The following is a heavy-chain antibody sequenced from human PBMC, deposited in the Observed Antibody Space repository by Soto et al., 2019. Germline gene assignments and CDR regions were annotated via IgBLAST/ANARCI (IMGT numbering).Heavy chain of an antibody. CDR3: ARVPDY. CDR1: GGSISSGGYS. V-gene: IGHV4-30-2*01. Sequence: QLQLLESGSGLVKPSQTLSLTCAVSGGSISSGGYSWGWIRQPPGKGLEWIGYIYHSVSTYYNPSLKSRVTISVDRSKNQFSLRLSSVTDADTAVYYCARVPDYWGQGTLVTVSS. J-gene: IGHJ4*02. CDR2: IYHSVST.